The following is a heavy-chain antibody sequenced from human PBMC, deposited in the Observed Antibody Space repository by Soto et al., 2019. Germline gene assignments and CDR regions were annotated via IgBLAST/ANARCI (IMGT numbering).Heavy chain of an antibody. CDR3: TRLLEVVEVPAAIEGLFYY. V-gene: IGHV3-73*02. CDR2: IRSKANGYAT. CDR1: GFTFSGSA. J-gene: IGHJ4*02. D-gene: IGHD2-2*01. Sequence: EVHLVEFGGGLVQPGGSLKLSCEASGFTFSGSAMHWVRQASGKGLEWVGRIRSKANGYATAYAASVKGRFTISRDDSKHTAYLQMNSLKTEDTAIYYCTRLLEVVEVPAAIEGLFYYWGRGTLVAVSS.